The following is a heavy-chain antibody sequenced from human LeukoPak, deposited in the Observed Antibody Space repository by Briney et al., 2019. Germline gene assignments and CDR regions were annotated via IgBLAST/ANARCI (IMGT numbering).Heavy chain of an antibody. V-gene: IGHV4-34*01. CDR1: AGSFSGYY. CDR3: ARGKDSSGYYDGLGY. CDR2: INHGGST. J-gene: IGHJ4*02. D-gene: IGHD3-22*01. Sequence: PSETLSLTCAVYAGSFSGYYWRWIRQPPGKGLEWIGEINHGGSTNYNPSLKSRVTISVDPSKSQFSLKLSSVTAADTAVYYCARGKDSSGYYDGLGYWGQGTLVTVSS.